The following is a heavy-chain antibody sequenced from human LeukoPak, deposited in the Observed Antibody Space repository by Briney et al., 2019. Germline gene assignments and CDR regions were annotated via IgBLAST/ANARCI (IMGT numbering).Heavy chain of an antibody. CDR1: GGSISSGGYY. V-gene: IGHV4-31*03. D-gene: IGHD6-13*01. CDR3: ARDRQQLTRGYNWFDP. Sequence: SQTLSLTCTVSGGSISSGGYYWSWIRQHPGKGLEWIGYIYYNRSTYYNPSLKSRVTISVDTSKNQFSLKLSSVTAANTAVYYCARDRQQLTRGYNWFDPWGQGTLVTVSS. CDR2: IYYNRST. J-gene: IGHJ5*02.